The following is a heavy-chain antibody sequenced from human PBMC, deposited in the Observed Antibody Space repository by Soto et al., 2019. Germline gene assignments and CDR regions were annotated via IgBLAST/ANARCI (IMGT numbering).Heavy chain of an antibody. V-gene: IGHV3-21*04. CDR3: ARDWVNCGGDCSSDYFFDY. Sequence: XGSLRLSCAVAGFTFSSYSMNWVRQAPGKGLEWVSPISSSTSYIYYADSVKGRFTISRDNAKKSLYLRMNSLRAEDTAVYYCARDWVNCGGDCSSDYFFDYWGQGILVTVSS. D-gene: IGHD2-21*02. J-gene: IGHJ4*02. CDR1: GFTFSSYS. CDR2: ISSSTSYI.